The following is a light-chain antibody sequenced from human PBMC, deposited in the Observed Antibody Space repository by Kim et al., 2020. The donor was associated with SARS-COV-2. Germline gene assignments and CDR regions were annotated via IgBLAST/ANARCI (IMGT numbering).Light chain of an antibody. CDR3: AAWDDSLSALYV. Sequence: ELTQPPSASGPPGQRVTISCSGSSSNIGSNYVYWYQQLPGTAPKLLIYRNNQRPSGVPDRFSGSKSGTSASLAISGLRSEDEADYYCAAWDDSLSALYVFGTGTKVTVL. CDR2: RNN. V-gene: IGLV1-47*01. CDR1: SSNIGSNY. J-gene: IGLJ1*01.